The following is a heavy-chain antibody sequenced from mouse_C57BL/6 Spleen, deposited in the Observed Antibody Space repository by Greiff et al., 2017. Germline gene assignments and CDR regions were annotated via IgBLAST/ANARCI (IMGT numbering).Heavy chain of an antibody. CDR3: ASLLYYFDY. J-gene: IGHJ2*01. D-gene: IGHD2-1*01. Sequence: QVQLQQSGAELVRPGTSVKLSCKASGYTFTSYWMHWVKQRPGQGLEWIGVIDPSDSYTNYNQKFKGKATLTVDTSSSTAYMQLSSLTSEDSAVYYCASLLYYFDYWGQGTTLTVSS. CDR2: IDPSDSYT. V-gene: IGHV1-59*01. CDR1: GYTFTSYW.